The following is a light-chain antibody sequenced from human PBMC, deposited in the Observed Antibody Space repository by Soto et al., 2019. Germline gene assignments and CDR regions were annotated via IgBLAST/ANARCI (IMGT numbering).Light chain of an antibody. V-gene: IGKV2-30*01. Sequence: DAVLTQSPLSLPVTLGQPASLPRRSSRKHVNSDGNTYLNWIQQRTGQSPGRIIHKVSIRDSRVPDRFSGSGSGTDFILEISKVEAADVLRYYCIQSTHCPRTFGQGTKVEIK. CDR2: KVS. CDR3: IQSTHCPRT. CDR1: RKHVNSDGNTY. J-gene: IGKJ1*01.